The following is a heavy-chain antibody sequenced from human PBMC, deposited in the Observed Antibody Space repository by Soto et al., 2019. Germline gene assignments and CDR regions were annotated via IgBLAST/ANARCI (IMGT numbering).Heavy chain of an antibody. CDR1: GFIFSGTT. V-gene: IGHV3-73*02. Sequence: EVQLVESGGDLVQPGGSLKLSCAASGFIFSGTTIHWVRQASGEVLEWVGRIRGRADNYATGYAASVKGRFTISRDDSKKTAYLQMNSLKTEDTAVYFCTRAPDGNNADYWGQGTLVTVSS. D-gene: IGHD6-13*01. CDR2: IRGRADNYAT. CDR3: TRAPDGNNADY. J-gene: IGHJ4*02.